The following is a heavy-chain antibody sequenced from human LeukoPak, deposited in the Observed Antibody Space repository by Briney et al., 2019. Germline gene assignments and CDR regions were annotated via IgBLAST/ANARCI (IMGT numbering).Heavy chain of an antibody. V-gene: IGHV4-59*01. D-gene: IGHD6-13*01. CDR2: IYYSGST. J-gene: IGHJ4*02. CDR3: AAQYTAASPIAVAFDY. Sequence: SETLSLTCTVSGGSISSYYWSWIRQPPGKGLEWIGYIYYSGSTNYNPSLKSRVTISVDTSKNQFSLKLSSVTAADTAVYYCAAQYTAASPIAVAFDYWGQGTLVTVSS. CDR1: GGSISSYY.